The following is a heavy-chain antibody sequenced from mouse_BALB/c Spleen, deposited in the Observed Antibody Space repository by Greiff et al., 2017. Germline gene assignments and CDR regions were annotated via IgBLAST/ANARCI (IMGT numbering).Heavy chain of an antibody. CDR2: ISSGSSTI. V-gene: IGHV5-17*02. J-gene: IGHJ2*01. CDR1: GFAFSSYD. Sequence: DVHLVESGGGLVKPGGSLKLSCAASGFAFSSYDMSWVRQTPEKRLEWVAYISSGSSTIYYADTVKGRFTISRDNPKNTLFLQMTSLRSEDTAMYYCAREHYFDYWGQGTTLTVSS. CDR3: AREHYFDY.